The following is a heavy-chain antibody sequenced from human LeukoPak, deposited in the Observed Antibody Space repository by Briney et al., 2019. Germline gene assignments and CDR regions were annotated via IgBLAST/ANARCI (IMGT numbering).Heavy chain of an antibody. V-gene: IGHV4-59*08. CDR3: ARSSDNYYDS. CDR2: IYYSGGT. J-gene: IGHJ4*02. Sequence: SETLSLTCAVYGGSFSGYYWSWIRQPPGKGLEWIGYIYYSGGTNYNPSLKSRVTISVDTSKNQFSLKLSSVTAADTAVYYCARSSDNYYDSWGQGTLVAVSS. CDR1: GGSFSGYY. D-gene: IGHD3-22*01.